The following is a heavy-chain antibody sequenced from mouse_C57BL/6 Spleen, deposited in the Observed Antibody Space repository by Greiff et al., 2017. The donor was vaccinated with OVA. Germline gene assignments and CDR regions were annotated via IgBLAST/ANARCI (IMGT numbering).Heavy chain of an antibody. D-gene: IGHD1-1*01. J-gene: IGHJ2*01. Sequence: QVQLQQPGTGLVKPGASVKLSCTASGYTFTSYWMHWVKQRPGQGLEWIGNINPSNGGTNYNEKFKSKATLTVDKSSSTAYMQLSSLTSEDSAIYYCAREGDYYGSRYDYWGQGTTLTVSA. CDR3: AREGDYYGSRYDY. CDR2: INPSNGGT. V-gene: IGHV1-53*01. CDR1: GYTFTSYW.